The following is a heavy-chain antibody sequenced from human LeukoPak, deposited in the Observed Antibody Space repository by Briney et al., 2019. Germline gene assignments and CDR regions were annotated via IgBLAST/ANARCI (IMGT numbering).Heavy chain of an antibody. CDR1: GFTFSIYA. D-gene: IGHD3-3*01. V-gene: IGHV3-48*03. Sequence: GGSLRLSCAASGFTFSIYAMSWVRQAPGKGLEWVSYISSSGSTIYYADSVKGRFTISRDNAKNSLYLQMNSLRAEDTAVYYCARSADYYYYYYYMDVWGQGTTVTVSS. CDR3: ARSADYYYYYYYMDV. J-gene: IGHJ6*03. CDR2: ISSSGSTI.